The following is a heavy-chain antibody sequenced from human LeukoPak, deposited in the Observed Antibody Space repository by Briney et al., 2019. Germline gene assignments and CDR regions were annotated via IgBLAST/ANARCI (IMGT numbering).Heavy chain of an antibody. J-gene: IGHJ6*03. CDR1: GFTFSSYA. Sequence: PGGSLRLSCVASGFTFSSYAMGWARQAPGKGLEWVSTISHSGVSTYYADSVKGRFTISRDNSKNTLYLQMNSLRAEDTAVYYCAKEARGYSYGSKYYYYYYYMDVWGKGTTVTVSS. D-gene: IGHD5-18*01. V-gene: IGHV3-23*01. CDR3: AKEARGYSYGSKYYYYYYYMDV. CDR2: ISHSGVST.